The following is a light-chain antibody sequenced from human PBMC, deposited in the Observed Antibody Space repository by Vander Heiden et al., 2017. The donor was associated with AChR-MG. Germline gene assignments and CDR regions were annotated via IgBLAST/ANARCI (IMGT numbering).Light chain of an antibody. CDR2: SDD. CDR3: ATWDDSLTAYF. J-gene: IGLJ1*01. V-gene: IGLV1-44*01. Sequence: QSVLAQPPSASGTPGQRVAVSCSGRSSHSGSTSVHWYQQAPGMAPKLLILSDDDRPSGVPDRFSGSRSGSSASLAITGLQSEDEAVYYCATWDDSLTAYFFGPGTTVTVL. CDR1: SSHSGSTS.